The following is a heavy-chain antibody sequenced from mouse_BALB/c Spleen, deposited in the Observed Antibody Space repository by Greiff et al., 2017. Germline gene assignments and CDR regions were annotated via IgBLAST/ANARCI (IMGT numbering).Heavy chain of an antibody. V-gene: IGHV14-4*02. D-gene: IGHD1-1*01. CDR3: KTITTVVARAY. J-gene: IGHJ2*01. CDR2: IDPENGDT. Sequence: EVQVVESGAELVRSGASVKLSCTASGFNIKDYYMHWVKQRPEQGLEWIGWIDPENGDTEYAPKFQGKATMTADTSSNTAYLQLSSLTSEDTAVYYCKTITTVVARAYWGQGTTLTVSS. CDR1: GFNIKDYY.